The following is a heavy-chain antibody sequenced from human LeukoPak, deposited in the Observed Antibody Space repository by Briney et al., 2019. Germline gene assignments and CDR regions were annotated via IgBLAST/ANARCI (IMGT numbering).Heavy chain of an antibody. CDR3: ARGDVAGSGSRLRVNHFDY. Sequence: SETLSLTCAVYGGSFSGYYWSWIRQPPGKGLEWVGEINHSGSTNYNQSLKSRVTITVDTYKKQFSLKLSSVTAADTAVYYCARGDVAGSGSRLRVNHFDYWGQGTLVTVSS. CDR2: INHSGST. D-gene: IGHD6-19*01. CDR1: GGSFSGYY. V-gene: IGHV4-34*01. J-gene: IGHJ4*02.